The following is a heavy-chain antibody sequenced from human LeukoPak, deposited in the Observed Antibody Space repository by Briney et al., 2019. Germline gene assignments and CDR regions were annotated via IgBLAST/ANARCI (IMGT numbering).Heavy chain of an antibody. J-gene: IGHJ4*02. V-gene: IGHV1-2*02. CDR2: INPNSGGT. D-gene: IGHD3-22*01. CDR3: ARDAHYYDSSGYYYYSDY. Sequence: ASVKVSCKASGYTFTGYYMHWVRQAPGQGPAWMGWINPNSGGTNYAQKFQGRVTMTRDTSISTAYMELSRLRSDDTAVYYCARDAHYYDSSGYYYYSDYWGQGTLVTVSS. CDR1: GYTFTGYY.